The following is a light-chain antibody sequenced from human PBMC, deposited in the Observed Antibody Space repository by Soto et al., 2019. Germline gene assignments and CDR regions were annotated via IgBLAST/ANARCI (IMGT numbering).Light chain of an antibody. V-gene: IGKV3-15*01. Sequence: EVVLTRSQATVSVSPGDRXALXCRASQSVSSNLAWYQQKPGQAPRLLIYGASTRATGIPARFSGSGSGTEFTLTISSLQSEDFAVYYCQQYNDRPPIPFGQGTRLEIK. CDR1: QSVSSN. J-gene: IGKJ5*01. CDR2: GAS. CDR3: QQYNDRPPIP.